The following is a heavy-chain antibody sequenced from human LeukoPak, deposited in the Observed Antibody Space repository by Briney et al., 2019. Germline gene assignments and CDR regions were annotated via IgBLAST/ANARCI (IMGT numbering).Heavy chain of an antibody. CDR2: IKRDGSEK. CDR1: GFTFSSHW. CDR3: AREADSGSSGDYFDY. D-gene: IGHD6-6*01. J-gene: IGHJ4*02. Sequence: PGGSLRLSCAASGFTFSSHWMSWVRQAPGKGLEWVANIKRDGSEKYYVDSVKGRFTISRDNAKNSLYLQMNSLRAEDTAVYYCAREADSGSSGDYFDYWGQGTLVTVSS. V-gene: IGHV3-7*01.